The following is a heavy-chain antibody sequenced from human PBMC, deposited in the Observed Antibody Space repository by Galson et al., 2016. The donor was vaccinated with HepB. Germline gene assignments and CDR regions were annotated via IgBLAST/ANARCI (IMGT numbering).Heavy chain of an antibody. D-gene: IGHD3-3*01. CDR2: IYYSENT. V-gene: IGHV4-30-2*01. CDR3: AGRVTILGVVGGSWGMDV. Sequence: TLSLTCVVSGGSISSGAYSWSWIRQTPGKGLEWIGYIYYSENTDYNPSLKSRVTISVDRSKNQSSLKLSSVTAADTAVYYCAGRVTILGVVGGSWGMDVWGQGTTVTVS. CDR1: GGSISSGAYS. J-gene: IGHJ6*02.